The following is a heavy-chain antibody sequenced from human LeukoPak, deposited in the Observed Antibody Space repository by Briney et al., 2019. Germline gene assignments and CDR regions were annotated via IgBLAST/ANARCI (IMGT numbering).Heavy chain of an antibody. CDR2: ISTTGGST. V-gene: IGHV3-23*01. Sequence: GGSLRLSCAASGFTFTNYAMSWVRQAPGKGLEWVSTISTTGGSTYYADSVKGRFTIPRDSSKITVYLQMNSLRAEDTALYYCAKTRGYCSGGSCYGDSWGQGTLVTVSS. CDR3: AKTRGYCSGGSCYGDS. D-gene: IGHD2-15*01. CDR1: GFTFTNYA. J-gene: IGHJ4*02.